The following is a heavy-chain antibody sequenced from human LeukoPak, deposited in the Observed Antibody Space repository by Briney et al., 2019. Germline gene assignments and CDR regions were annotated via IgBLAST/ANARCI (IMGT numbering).Heavy chain of an antibody. CDR3: ARGGPIYCSGDSCYPGDY. J-gene: IGHJ4*02. CDR2: ISGSATGA. CDR1: GFTFSIYA. D-gene: IGHD2-15*01. V-gene: IGHV3-23*01. Sequence: GGSLRLSCAASGFTFSIYAMSWVRQAPGKGLEWVSGISGSATGAYYADSVKGRFTISRDNARNTLYLQMNSLRAEDTAVYYCARGGPIYCSGDSCYPGDYWGQGTLVTVSS.